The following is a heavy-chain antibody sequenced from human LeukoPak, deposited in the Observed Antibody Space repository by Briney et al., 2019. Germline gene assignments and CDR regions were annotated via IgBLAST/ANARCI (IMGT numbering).Heavy chain of an antibody. CDR2: ISGSGGST. CDR3: AKDESSSSWYGSYFDY. Sequence: PGGSLRLSCAASGFTFSSYAMSWVRQAPGKGLEWVSAISGSGGSTYYADSVKGRFTISRDNSKNTLYLQMNSLRAEDTAVYYCAKDESSSSWYGSYFDYWGQGTLVTVSS. CDR1: GFTFSSYA. D-gene: IGHD6-13*01. V-gene: IGHV3-23*01. J-gene: IGHJ4*02.